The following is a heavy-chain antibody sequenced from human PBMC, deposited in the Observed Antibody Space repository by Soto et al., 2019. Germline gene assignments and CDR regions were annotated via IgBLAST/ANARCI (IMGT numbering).Heavy chain of an antibody. CDR1: GGSISSGDYY. J-gene: IGHJ6*02. V-gene: IGHV4-30-4*01. CDR3: ARWIQLWSPIGRHYRYGDV. CDR2: IYYSGST. Sequence: SETLSLTCTVSGGSISSGDYYWSWIRQPPGKGLEWIGYIYYSGSTYYNPSLKSRVTISVDTSKNQFSLKLSSVTAADTAVYYCARWIQLWSPIGRHYRYGDVWGQGTTVT. D-gene: IGHD5-18*01.